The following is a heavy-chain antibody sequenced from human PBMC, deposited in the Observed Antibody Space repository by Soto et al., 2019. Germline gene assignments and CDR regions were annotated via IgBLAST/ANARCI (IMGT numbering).Heavy chain of an antibody. J-gene: IGHJ1*01. CDR1: GFTVSSYA. V-gene: IGHV3-30*04. D-gene: IGHD3-22*01. CDR3: ARDYYESSGYYSEGAYYFQH. CDR2: ISDDGRNK. Sequence: QVQRVESGGGVVQPGRSLRLSCAASGFTVSSYALHWVSQAAGQGLEWVAVISDDGRNKYYADSVKGRITISRANSTNTLYLQMNSRRVEDTDVYYCARDYYESSGYYSEGAYYFQHWGQGTLVTVSS.